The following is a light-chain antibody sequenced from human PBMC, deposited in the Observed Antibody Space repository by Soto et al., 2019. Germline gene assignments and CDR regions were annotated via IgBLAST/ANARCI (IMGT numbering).Light chain of an antibody. V-gene: IGLV2-14*03. CDR2: GVS. CDR1: SSDIGGSNY. CDR3: YSSRTSIIPFYA. J-gene: IGLJ1*01. Sequence: QSALTQPASVSGSPGQSITISCAGTSSDIGGSNYVSWYQQHPGKAPKLMIYGVSNRPSGVSNRFSGSKSGNTASLTISGLQAEAEADYFLYSSRTSIIPFYAFGTGTKLTFL.